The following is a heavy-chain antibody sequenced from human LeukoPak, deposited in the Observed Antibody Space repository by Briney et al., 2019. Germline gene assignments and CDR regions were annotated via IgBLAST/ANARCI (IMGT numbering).Heavy chain of an antibody. CDR2: INHSGST. V-gene: IGHV4-34*01. D-gene: IGHD3-9*01. J-gene: IGHJ4*02. CDR3: ARAFTYYDILTGYYEPHTILDY. Sequence: SEALSLTCAVYGGSFSGYYWSWIRRPPGKGLEWIGEINHSGSTNYNPSLKSRVTISVDTSKNQFSLKLSSVTAADTAVYYCARAFTYYDILTGYYEPHTILDYWGQGTLVTVSS. CDR1: GGSFSGYY.